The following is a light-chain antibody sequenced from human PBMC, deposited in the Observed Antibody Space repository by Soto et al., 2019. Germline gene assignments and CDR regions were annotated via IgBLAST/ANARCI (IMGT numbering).Light chain of an antibody. Sequence: QPASVSGSPGQSITISCTGTSSDVGSYNLVSWYQQHPGKAPKLMIYEGTKRPSGVSNRFSGSKSGNTASLTISGLQAEDETDYYCCSYTSSGTYVFGTGTKLTVL. J-gene: IGLJ1*01. V-gene: IGLV2-23*01. CDR2: EGT. CDR3: CSYTSSGTYV. CDR1: SSDVGSYNL.